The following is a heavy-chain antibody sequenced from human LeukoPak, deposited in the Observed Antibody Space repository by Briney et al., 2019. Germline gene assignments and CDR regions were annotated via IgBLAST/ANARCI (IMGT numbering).Heavy chain of an antibody. CDR2: IYPGDSDA. D-gene: IGHD5-24*01. Sequence: GESLKISCKGSGYSFTNYWIGWVRQMPGKGLKWMGIIYPGDSDARYSPSFQGQVTISADTSISTSYLQWSSLRASDTAMYYCARPRDADSYYFDYWGQGTLVTVSS. CDR1: GYSFTNYW. J-gene: IGHJ4*02. V-gene: IGHV5-51*01. CDR3: ARPRDADSYYFDY.